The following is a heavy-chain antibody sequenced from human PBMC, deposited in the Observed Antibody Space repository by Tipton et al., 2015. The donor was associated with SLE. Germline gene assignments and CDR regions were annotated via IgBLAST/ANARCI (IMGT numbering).Heavy chain of an antibody. D-gene: IGHD2-8*02. CDR3: VTDRGYCSGGICFTEFSFDY. CDR2: ISWHSAYI. V-gene: IGHV3-9*01. J-gene: IGHJ4*02. CDR1: GFNLEENA. Sequence: RSLRLSCAASGFNLEENAMHWVRQVPGKGLEWVSGISWHSAYIGYADSVKGRFTISRDNAKNTLYLQMNSLRAEDTAVYYCVTDRGYCSGGICFTEFSFDYWGLGTPVTVSS.